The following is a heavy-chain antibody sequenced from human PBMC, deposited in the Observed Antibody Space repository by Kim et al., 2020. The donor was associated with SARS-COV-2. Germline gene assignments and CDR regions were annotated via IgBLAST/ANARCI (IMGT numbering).Heavy chain of an antibody. CDR2: IIPIFGTA. D-gene: IGHD6-13*01. Sequence: SVKVSCKASGGTFSSYAISWVRQAPGQGLEWMGGIIPIFGTANYAQKFQGRVTITADESTSTAYMELSSLRSEDTAVYYCARIRFGAAGTAYYYGMDVWGQGTTVTVSS. CDR1: GGTFSSYA. CDR3: ARIRFGAAGTAYYYGMDV. V-gene: IGHV1-69*13. J-gene: IGHJ6*02.